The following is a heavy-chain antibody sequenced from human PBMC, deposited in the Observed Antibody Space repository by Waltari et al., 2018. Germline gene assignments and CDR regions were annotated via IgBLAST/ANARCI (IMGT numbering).Heavy chain of an antibody. CDR1: GYTFTSYA. Sequence: QVQLVQSGSELKKPGASVKVSCKASGYTFTSYAMNWVRQAPGQGLEWMGWINTNTGNPTYAQGLTGLFVFSLDTSVSTAYLQISSLKAEDTAVYYCARALYGSEWDPEGAFDIWGQGTMVTVSS. CDR3: ARALYGSEWDPEGAFDI. D-gene: IGHD1-26*01. V-gene: IGHV7-4-1*02. CDR2: INTNTGNP. J-gene: IGHJ3*02.